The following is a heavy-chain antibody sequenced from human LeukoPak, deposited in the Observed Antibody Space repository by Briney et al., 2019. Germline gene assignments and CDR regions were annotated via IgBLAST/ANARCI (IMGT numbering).Heavy chain of an antibody. CDR1: GFTFSSYG. CDR3: ARDGVVVPAATPEYYFDY. D-gene: IGHD2-2*01. Sequence: PGGSLRLSCAASGFTFSSYGMHWVRQAPGKGLEWVAVIWYDGSNKYYADSVKGRFTISGDNSKNTLYLQMNSLRAEDTAVYYCARDGVVVPAATPEYYFDYWGQGTLVTVSS. J-gene: IGHJ4*02. V-gene: IGHV3-33*01. CDR2: IWYDGSNK.